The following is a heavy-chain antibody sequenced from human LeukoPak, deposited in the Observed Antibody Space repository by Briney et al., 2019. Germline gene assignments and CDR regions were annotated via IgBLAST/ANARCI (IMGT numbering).Heavy chain of an antibody. V-gene: IGHV3-23*01. J-gene: IGHJ4*02. CDR1: GFTFSSYA. D-gene: IGHD3-10*01. Sequence: PGGSLRLSCAASGFTFSSYAMSWVRQAPGKGLEWVSVISGSGGSTYYADSVKGRFTISRDNSERTLYLQMNSLRAEDTAVYYCAKGLHYYFYGSMNYWGQGTLVTVSS. CDR2: ISGSGGST. CDR3: AKGLHYYFYGSMNY.